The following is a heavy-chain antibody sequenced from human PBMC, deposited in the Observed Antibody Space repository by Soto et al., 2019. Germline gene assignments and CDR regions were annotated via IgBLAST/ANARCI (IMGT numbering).Heavy chain of an antibody. CDR3: ARAAHIVVVTAPADY. J-gene: IGHJ4*02. CDR2: ISAYNGNT. D-gene: IGHD2-21*02. V-gene: IGHV1-18*01. Sequence: GASVEVSCKASGYTFTIYGISWVRQAPGQGLEWMGWISAYNGNTNYAQKLQGRVTMTTDTSTSTAYMELRSLRSDDTAVYYCARAAHIVVVTAPADYWGQGTLVTVSS. CDR1: GYTFTIYG.